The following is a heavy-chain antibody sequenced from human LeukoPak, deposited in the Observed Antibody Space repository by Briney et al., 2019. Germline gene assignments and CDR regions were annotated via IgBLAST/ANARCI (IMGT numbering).Heavy chain of an antibody. D-gene: IGHD3-16*01. J-gene: IGHJ3*01. CDR3: ARRRHNYDYYDV. Sequence: YYCPSLKNRVIMSVDTSKNQFSLDLSSATAADTAIYYCARRRHNYDYYDVWGQGARVTVSS. V-gene: IGHV4-39*01.